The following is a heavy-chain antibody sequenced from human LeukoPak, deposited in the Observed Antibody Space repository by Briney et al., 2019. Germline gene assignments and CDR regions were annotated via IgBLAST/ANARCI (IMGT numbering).Heavy chain of an antibody. D-gene: IGHD1-26*01. J-gene: IGHJ5*02. CDR3: ARDLGGSYSSENWFDP. Sequence: ASVKVSCKASGYSFTGYYMHWVRQAPGQGLEWMGWINPNSGGTKYAQKFQGRVTMTTDTSTSTAYMELRSLRSDDTAVYYCARDLGGSYSSENWFDPWGQGTLVTVSS. CDR1: GYSFTGYY. V-gene: IGHV1-2*02. CDR2: INPNSGGT.